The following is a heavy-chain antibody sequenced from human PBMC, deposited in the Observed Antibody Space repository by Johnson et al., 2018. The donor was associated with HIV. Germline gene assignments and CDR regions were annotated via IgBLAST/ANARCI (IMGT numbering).Heavy chain of an antibody. CDR1: GFTFSSYA. V-gene: IGHV3-30*04. Sequence: QMLLVESGGGVVQPGRSLRLSCAASGFTFSSYAMHWVRQAPGKGLEWVAVISYDGSNKYFADSVKGRFTISRDNSKNTLYLKMNSLRAEDPAVYYCARDGGYSSSWYKYAFDIWGQGTKVTV. CDR2: ISYDGSNK. J-gene: IGHJ3*02. CDR3: ARDGGYSSSWYKYAFDI. D-gene: IGHD6-13*01.